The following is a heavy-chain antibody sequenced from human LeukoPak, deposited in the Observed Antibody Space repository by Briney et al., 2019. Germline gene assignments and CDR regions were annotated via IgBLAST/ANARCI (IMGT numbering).Heavy chain of an antibody. D-gene: IGHD3-10*01. CDR1: GGTFSSYA. V-gene: IGHV1-69*13. Sequence: GASVKVSCKASGGTFSSYAISWVRQAPGQGLEWMGGIIPIFGTANYAQKFQGRVTITADESTSTAYMELSSLRSEDTAVYYCARGLTMVRGVIISSTAGNWFDPWGQGTLVTVSS. CDR2: IIPIFGTA. CDR3: ARGLTMVRGVIISSTAGNWFDP. J-gene: IGHJ5*02.